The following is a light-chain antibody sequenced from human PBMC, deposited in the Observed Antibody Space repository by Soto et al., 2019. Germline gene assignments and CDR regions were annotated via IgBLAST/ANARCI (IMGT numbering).Light chain of an antibody. CDR2: EVS. Sequence: QSALTQPASVSGSPGQSITISCTGTSSDVGGYNYVSWYQQHPGKAPKGIIYEVSNRPSGVSNRFSGSKSGNTASLTISGLQAEDEADYYCSSYTSSSTLVVFGGGTKVTGL. J-gene: IGLJ2*01. CDR1: SSDVGGYNY. V-gene: IGLV2-14*01. CDR3: SSYTSSSTLVV.